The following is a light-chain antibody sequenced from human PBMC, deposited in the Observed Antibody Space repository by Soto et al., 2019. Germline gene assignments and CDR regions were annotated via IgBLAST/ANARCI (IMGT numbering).Light chain of an antibody. CDR2: KAS. CDR1: QRISSW. Sequence: DIQMTQSPSTLSASVGDRVTITCRASQRISSWLAWYQHKPGKAPKVLIYKASTLESGVPSRFSGSGSGTDFTLTISSLQPDDFATYYCQHYNTYPLTFGGGTKVEIK. CDR3: QHYNTYPLT. V-gene: IGKV1-5*03. J-gene: IGKJ4*01.